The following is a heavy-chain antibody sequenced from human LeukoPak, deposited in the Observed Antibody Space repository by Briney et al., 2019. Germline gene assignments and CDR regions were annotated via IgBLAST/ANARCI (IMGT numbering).Heavy chain of an antibody. J-gene: IGHJ6*02. CDR2: IYHSGST. CDR3: ARGSWSDIVVVVDV. CDR1: GYSISSGYY. D-gene: IGHD2-15*01. Sequence: PSETLSLTCTVSGYSISSGYYWGWIRQPPGKGLEWIGEIYHSGSTNYNPSLKSRVTISVDKSKNQFSLKLSSVTAADTAVYYCARGSWSDIVVVVDVWGQGTTVTVSS. V-gene: IGHV4-38-2*02.